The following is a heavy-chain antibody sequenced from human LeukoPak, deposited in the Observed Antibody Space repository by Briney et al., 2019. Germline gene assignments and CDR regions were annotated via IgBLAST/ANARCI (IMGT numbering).Heavy chain of an antibody. J-gene: IGHJ4*02. V-gene: IGHV4-4*07. CDR2: IHTSGST. D-gene: IGHD3-16*01. CDR1: GGSINNYY. CDR3: ARVSSASFGAFDY. Sequence: SETLSLTCTVSGGSINNYYWSWIRQPAGRGLEWIGRIHTSGSTNYNPSLKGRVTISVDNSKNQFSLKLTSVTAADTAVYYCARVSSASFGAFDYWGQGTLVTVSS.